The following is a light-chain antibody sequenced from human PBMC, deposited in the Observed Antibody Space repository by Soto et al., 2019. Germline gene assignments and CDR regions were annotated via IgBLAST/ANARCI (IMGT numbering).Light chain of an antibody. CDR2: AAS. Sequence: TQSQSSLSASLPHEMIIXWRASRDVGSDVSWYQQKPGQAPKLLIYAASNLYTGVPSRFSGSRSGTEITLTISSLQPDDFATYYCQHYNSYSEAFGQGTKVDIK. CDR3: QHYNSYSEA. CDR1: RDVGSD. J-gene: IGKJ1*01. V-gene: IGKV1-17*01.